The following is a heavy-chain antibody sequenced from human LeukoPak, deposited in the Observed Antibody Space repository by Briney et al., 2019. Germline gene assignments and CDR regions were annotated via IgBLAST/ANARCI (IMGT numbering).Heavy chain of an antibody. CDR1: GFTFSSYS. Sequence: AGGSLRLSCAASGFTFSSYSMNWVRQAPGKGLEWVSSISSSSSYIYYADSVKGRFTISRDNAKTSLYLQMNTLRAEDTAVYYCARDTMVRGLPIDYWGQGTTVTVSS. CDR2: ISSSSSYI. V-gene: IGHV3-21*01. J-gene: IGHJ4*03. CDR3: ARDTMVRGLPIDY. D-gene: IGHD3-10*01.